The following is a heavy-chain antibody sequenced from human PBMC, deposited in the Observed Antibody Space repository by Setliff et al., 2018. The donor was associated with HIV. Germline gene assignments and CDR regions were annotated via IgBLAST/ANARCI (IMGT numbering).Heavy chain of an antibody. J-gene: IGHJ1*01. V-gene: IGHV1-24*01. Sequence: GASVKVSCKVSGYSLTDLSIHWGRQAPGKGLEWMGGFDPEDGATVYAQKLQGRVTMTEDTSTDTAYMELSSLRSEDTAMYYCATIRADYYDSSGQEYLQYWGHGTLVTVSS. CDR2: FDPEDGAT. CDR3: ATIRADYYDSSGQEYLQY. CDR1: GYSLTDLS. D-gene: IGHD3-22*01.